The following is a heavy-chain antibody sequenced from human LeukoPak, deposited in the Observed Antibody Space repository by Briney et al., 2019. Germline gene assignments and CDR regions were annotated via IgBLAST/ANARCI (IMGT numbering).Heavy chain of an antibody. J-gene: IGHJ6*03. CDR3: ARVITFGGVIVTYYYMDV. D-gene: IGHD3-16*02. Sequence: SETLSLTCTVSSGSISSSSYYWGWIRQPPGKGLEWIGNIYYSGSTNYNPPLKSRVTISVDTSKNQFSLKLSSVTAADTAVYYCARVITFGGVIVTYYYMDVWGKGTTVTISS. CDR2: IYYSGST. CDR1: SGSISSSSYY. V-gene: IGHV4-39*07.